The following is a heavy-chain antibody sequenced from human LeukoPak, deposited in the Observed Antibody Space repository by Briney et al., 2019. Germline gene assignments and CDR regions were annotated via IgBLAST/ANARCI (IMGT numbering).Heavy chain of an antibody. J-gene: IGHJ4*02. V-gene: IGHV4-39*01. CDR1: GGSISSSSYY. CDR3: ARHIETYMITFGGAHFDY. Sequence: SETLSLTCTVSGGSISSSSYYWGWIRQPPGKGLEWIGSIYYSGSTYYNPPLKGRVTISVDTSKNQFSLKLSSVTAADTAVYYCARHIETYMITFGGAHFDYWGQGTLVTVSS. CDR2: IYYSGST. D-gene: IGHD3-16*01.